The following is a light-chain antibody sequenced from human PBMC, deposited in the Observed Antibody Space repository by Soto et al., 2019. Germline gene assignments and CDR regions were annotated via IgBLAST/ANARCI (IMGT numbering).Light chain of an antibody. CDR1: QSITTY. V-gene: IGKV1-39*01. Sequence: DIQMTQSPSSLSASVGDRVTITCRASQSITTYLNWYQQKPGKAPDLLIYAASILQSGVPSRFSGSGSATDFTLTISNLQPEDFATYFCQQSYTTPFTFGPGTRVDIK. CDR3: QQSYTTPFT. J-gene: IGKJ3*01. CDR2: AAS.